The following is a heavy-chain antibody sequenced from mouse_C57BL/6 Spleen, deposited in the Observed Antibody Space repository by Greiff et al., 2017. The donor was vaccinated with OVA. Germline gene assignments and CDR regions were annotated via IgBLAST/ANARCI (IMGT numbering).Heavy chain of an antibody. D-gene: IGHD2-10*01. CDR3: ARVGAYYDSWFAY. V-gene: IGHV1-64*01. CDR2: IHPNSGST. J-gene: IGHJ3*01. CDR1: GYTFTSYW. Sequence: QVQLQQPGAELVKPGASVKLSCKASGYTFTSYWMHWVKQRPGQGLEWIGMIHPNSGSTNYNEKFKSKATLTVDKSSSTAYMQLSSLTSEDSAVYYCARVGAYYDSWFAYWGQGTLVTVSA.